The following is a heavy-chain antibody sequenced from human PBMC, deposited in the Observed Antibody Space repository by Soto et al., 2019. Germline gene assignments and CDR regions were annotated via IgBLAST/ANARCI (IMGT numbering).Heavy chain of an antibody. Sequence: SVKVSCKASGGTFSSYAISWVRQAPGQGLEWMGGIIPIFGTANYAQKFQGRVTITADESTSTAYMELSSLRSEDTAVYYCASADGGYRSSWYWFDPWGQGTLVTVSS. CDR3: ASADGGYRSSWYWFDP. V-gene: IGHV1-69*13. CDR1: GGTFSSYA. CDR2: IIPIFGTA. D-gene: IGHD6-13*01. J-gene: IGHJ5*02.